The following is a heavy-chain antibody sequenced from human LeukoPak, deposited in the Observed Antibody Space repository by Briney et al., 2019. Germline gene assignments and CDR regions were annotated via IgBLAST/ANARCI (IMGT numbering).Heavy chain of an antibody. V-gene: IGHV3-11*04. J-gene: IGHJ4*02. CDR2: ISSSGSTI. Sequence: GGSLRLSCAASGFTFSDYYMSWIRQAPGKGREWVSYISSSGSTIYYADSVKGRFTISRDNAKNSLYLQMNSLRAEDTAVYYCARSKRYSSGWLDYWGQGTLVTVSS. CDR1: GFTFSDYY. D-gene: IGHD6-19*01. CDR3: ARSKRYSSGWLDY.